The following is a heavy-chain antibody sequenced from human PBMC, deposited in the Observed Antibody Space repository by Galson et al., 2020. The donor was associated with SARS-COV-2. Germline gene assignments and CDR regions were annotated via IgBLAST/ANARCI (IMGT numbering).Heavy chain of an antibody. D-gene: IGHD3-3*01. CDR3: ARQEDDFWAVSYPRTWFDT. CDR2: IYPGDSDT. J-gene: IGHJ5*02. CDR1: GFSFTSYW. V-gene: IGHV5-51*01. Sequence: GESLKISCKGSGFSFTSYWIGWVRQMPGKGLELMGIIYPGDSDTRYSPSFQGQVTISADKSISTAYLQWSSLKASDTAMYFCARQEDDFWAVSYPRTWFDTWGQGTLVTVSS.